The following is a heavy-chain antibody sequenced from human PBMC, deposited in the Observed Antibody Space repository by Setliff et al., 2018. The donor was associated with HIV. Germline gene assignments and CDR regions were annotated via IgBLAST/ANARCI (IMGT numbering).Heavy chain of an antibody. CDR3: ARTDHTSSSDF. D-gene: IGHD6-6*01. Sequence: SETLSLTCTVSGGSISSHYWTWIRQPPGKELEWIGSIYYSGSPNCNPSLKSRVTMSVDTSKNQFSLKLTSVTAADTAVYFCARTDHTSSSDFWGQGTLVTVSS. CDR1: GGSISSHY. CDR2: IYYSGSP. V-gene: IGHV4-59*11. J-gene: IGHJ4*02.